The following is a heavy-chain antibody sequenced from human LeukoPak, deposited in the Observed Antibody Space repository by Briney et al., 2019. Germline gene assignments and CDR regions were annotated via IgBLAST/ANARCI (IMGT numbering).Heavy chain of an antibody. V-gene: IGHV3-11*04. Sequence: GGSLTLSCTGSGFTFNDYYMSWVRQAPGKGLEWLSFISAGGYPIYYADSVRGRFTISRDTSKHSLYLQMNSLRVEDTAVYYCVRTAGPPTHQWGEEALVTVPS. CDR3: VRTAGPPTHQ. J-gene: IGHJ4*01. CDR1: GFTFNDYY. D-gene: IGHD2-2*01. CDR2: ISAGGYPI.